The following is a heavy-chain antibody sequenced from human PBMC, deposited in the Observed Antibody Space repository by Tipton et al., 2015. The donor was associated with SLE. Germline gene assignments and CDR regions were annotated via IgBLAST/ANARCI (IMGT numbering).Heavy chain of an antibody. J-gene: IGHJ6*03. Sequence: LRLSCSVSGDSITTTNYFWGWIRQPPGKGLEWLAIIYPTGNSYFNPSLKSRVTIALDTSKNQVSLTLNSVIAADTAVYYCARDWCSSTSCYGYYYMDVWGKGTTVTVSS. CDR1: GDSITTTNYF. CDR2: IYPTGNS. V-gene: IGHV4-39*07. D-gene: IGHD2-2*01. CDR3: ARDWCSSTSCYGYYYMDV.